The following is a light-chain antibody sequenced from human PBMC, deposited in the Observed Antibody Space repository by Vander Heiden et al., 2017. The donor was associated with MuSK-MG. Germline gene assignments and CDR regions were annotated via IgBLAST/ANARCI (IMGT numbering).Light chain of an antibody. V-gene: IGLV2-23*02. CDR3: CSYAGSSTFVV. CDR1: SSDVGSYNF. CDR2: EVF. Sequence: QSALTHPASVSGSPGQSLTISCTGTSSDVGSYNFVSWYQQHPGKAPKLMIYEVFKRPSGVSNRFSGSKSGNTASLTISGLQAEDEADYYCCSYAGSSTFVVFGGGTKLTVL. J-gene: IGLJ2*01.